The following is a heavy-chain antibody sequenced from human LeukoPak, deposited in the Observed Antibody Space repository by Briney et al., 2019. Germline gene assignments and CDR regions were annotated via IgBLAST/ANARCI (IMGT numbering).Heavy chain of an antibody. CDR1: GFTFSSYG. CDR2: ISYDGSNK. D-gene: IGHD6-19*01. Sequence: GGSLRLSFAASGFTFSSYGMHWVRQAPGKGLEGVAVISYDGSNKYYADSVKGRFTISRDNSKNTLYLQMNSLRAEDTAVYYCAKESASGWYGYWGQGTLVTVSS. CDR3: AKESASGWYGY. V-gene: IGHV3-30*18. J-gene: IGHJ4*02.